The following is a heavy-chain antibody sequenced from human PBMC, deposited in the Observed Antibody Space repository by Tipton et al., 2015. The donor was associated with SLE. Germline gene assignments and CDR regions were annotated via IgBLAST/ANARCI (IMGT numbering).Heavy chain of an antibody. CDR2: IYYSGST. V-gene: IGHV4-59*01. Sequence: LRLSCTVSGGSISSYYWSWIRQPPGKGLEWIGYIYYSGSTDYNPSLKSRVTISVDTSKNQFSLKLSSVTAADTAVYYCARARYYDFWSGYSFDYWGQGTLVTVSS. CDR1: GGSISSYY. J-gene: IGHJ4*02. CDR3: ARARYYDFWSGYSFDY. D-gene: IGHD3-3*01.